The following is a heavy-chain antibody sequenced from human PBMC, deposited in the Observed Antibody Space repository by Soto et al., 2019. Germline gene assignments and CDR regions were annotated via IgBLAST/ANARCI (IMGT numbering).Heavy chain of an antibody. CDR3: ARDKRITMVRGIDY. CDR2: INHSGST. D-gene: IGHD3-10*01. CDR1: GGSFSGYY. V-gene: IGHV4-34*01. J-gene: IGHJ4*02. Sequence: SESLSLTCAVYGGSFSGYYWSWIRQPPGKGLEWIGEINHSGSTNYNPSLKSRVTISVDTSKNQFSLKLSSVTAADTAVYYCARDKRITMVRGIDYWGQGTLVTVSS.